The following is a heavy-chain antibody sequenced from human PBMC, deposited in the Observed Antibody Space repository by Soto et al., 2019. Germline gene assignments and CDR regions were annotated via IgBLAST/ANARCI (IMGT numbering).Heavy chain of an antibody. Sequence: GGSLRLSCVSSGFTFSTYSINWVRQAPGKGLGLVAPVSSRSDIYYADSVKSRFTISRDNAKNSVSLQMNSLRAEDTAVYYCAREYTAWPLAYGLDVWGQGTTVTVSS. D-gene: IGHD2-2*02. CDR1: GFTFSTYS. CDR3: AREYTAWPLAYGLDV. J-gene: IGHJ6*02. V-gene: IGHV3-21*01. CDR2: VSSRSDI.